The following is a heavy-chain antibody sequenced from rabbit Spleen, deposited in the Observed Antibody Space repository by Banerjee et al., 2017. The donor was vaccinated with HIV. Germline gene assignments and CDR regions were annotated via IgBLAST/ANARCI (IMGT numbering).Heavy chain of an antibody. V-gene: IGHV1S45*01. CDR3: ARFYAGYGDFGYAAM. CDR2: IYVGSSGGT. D-gene: IGHD7-1*01. J-gene: IGHJ6*01. Sequence: QEQLEESGGGLVKPEGSLTLTCKASGFSFSGGYWVCWVRQAQGRGLEWIACIYVGSSGGTYYATWAKGRFTISKTSSTTVTLQMTSLTAADTATYFCARFYAGYGDFGYAAMWGQGTLVTVS. CDR1: GFSFSGGYW.